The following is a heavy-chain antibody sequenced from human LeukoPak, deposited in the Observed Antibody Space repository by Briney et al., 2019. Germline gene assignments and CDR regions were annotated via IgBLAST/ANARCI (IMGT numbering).Heavy chain of an antibody. CDR1: GFTFSSYG. V-gene: IGHV4-34*01. CDR2: INHSGST. Sequence: KSGGSLRLSCAASGFTFSSYGMHWVRQPPGKGLEWIGEINHSGSTNYIPSLKSRVTISVDTSKNQFSLKLNSVTAADTAVYYCASVHDYGDLMFSFDYWGQGTLVTVSS. CDR3: ASVHDYGDLMFSFDY. J-gene: IGHJ4*02. D-gene: IGHD4-17*01.